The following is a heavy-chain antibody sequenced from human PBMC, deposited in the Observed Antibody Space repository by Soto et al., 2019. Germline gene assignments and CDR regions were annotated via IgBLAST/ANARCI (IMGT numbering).Heavy chain of an antibody. D-gene: IGHD2-15*01. CDR3: ARDRSNSPDYFDY. Sequence: QVQLQESGPGLVKPSQTLSLTCTVSGGSVSSDEYYCTWIRQPPGKGLEWVGYIYHSGRTNYNPSLNSRLPISLDTSKNQFSLKLTSVSAADTAVYYCARDRSNSPDYFDYWGQGTLVTVSS. J-gene: IGHJ4*02. V-gene: IGHV4-30-4*01. CDR2: IYHSGRT. CDR1: GGSVSSDEYY.